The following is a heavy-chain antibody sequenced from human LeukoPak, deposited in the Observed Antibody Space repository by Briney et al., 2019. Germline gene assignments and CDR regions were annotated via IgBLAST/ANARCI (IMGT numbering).Heavy chain of an antibody. J-gene: IGHJ4*02. Sequence: GGSLRLSCAASGFTFSSYEMNWVRQAPGKGLEWVSYISSSGSTIYYADSVKGRFTISRDNAKNSLYLQMNSLRAEDTVVYYCRRGISGLTLPWGQGTLVTVSS. CDR1: GFTFSSYE. D-gene: IGHD6-19*01. CDR2: ISSSGSTI. CDR3: RRGISGLTLP. V-gene: IGHV3-48*03.